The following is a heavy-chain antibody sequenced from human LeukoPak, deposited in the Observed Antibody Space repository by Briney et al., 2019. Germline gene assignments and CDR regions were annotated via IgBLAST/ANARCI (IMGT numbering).Heavy chain of an antibody. J-gene: IGHJ4*02. V-gene: IGHV4-59*08. CDR3: AGHHTRNTVDF. CDR1: GGSIGSYY. D-gene: IGHD2/OR15-2a*01. CDR2: ISDIGSI. Sequence: SSETLSLTCTVSGGSIGSYYWGWIRQPPGKGLEWIAYISDIGSINYNPSLKSRVTISLDTSKNQFSLKLSSVTAADTAVYYCAGHHTRNTVDFWGQGTLVTVSS.